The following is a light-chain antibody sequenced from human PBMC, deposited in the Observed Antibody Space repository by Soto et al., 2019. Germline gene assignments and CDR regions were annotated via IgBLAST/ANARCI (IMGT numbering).Light chain of an antibody. CDR3: QQYINRWA. V-gene: IGKV1-5*03. CDR1: QSISTW. CDR2: KAS. Sequence: DIQITQSPSTLSASVGDRVTITCRASQSISTWLAWYQQKPGKAPKLLIYKASSLKSGVPSRFSGSGSGTEFTLTISSLQPDDFATYYCQQYINRWAFGQGTKV. J-gene: IGKJ1*01.